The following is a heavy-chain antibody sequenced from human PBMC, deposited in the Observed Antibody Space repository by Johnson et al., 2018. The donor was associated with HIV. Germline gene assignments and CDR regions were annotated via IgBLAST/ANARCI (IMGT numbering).Heavy chain of an antibody. CDR2: ISGRGGST. J-gene: IGHJ3*02. CDR3: ATQEDYGDYYGAFDI. D-gene: IGHD4-17*01. V-gene: IGHV3-23*04. Sequence: EKLVESGGGLVKPGGSLRLSCVISGFVFSDYHMSWVRQAPGKGLEWVSAISGRGGSTYYADSVKGRFTISRDNSKNTLYLQMNSLRAEDTAVYYCATQEDYGDYYGAFDIWGQGTMVTVSS. CDR1: GFVFSDYH.